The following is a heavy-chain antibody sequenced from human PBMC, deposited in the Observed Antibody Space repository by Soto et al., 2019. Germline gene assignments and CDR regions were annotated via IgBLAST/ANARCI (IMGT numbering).Heavy chain of an antibody. J-gene: IGHJ6*02. CDR2: ISWDGGST. V-gene: IGHV3-43D*04. D-gene: IGHD2-2*02. CDR1: GFTFDDYA. CDR3: AKDGYCSSTSCYSWGYYYYGMDV. Sequence: PGGSLRLSCAASGFTFDDYAMHWVRRAPGKGLEWVSLISWDGGSTYYADSVKGRFTISRDNSKNSLYLQMNSLRAEDTALYYCAKDGYCSSTSCYSWGYYYYGMDVWGQGTTVTVSS.